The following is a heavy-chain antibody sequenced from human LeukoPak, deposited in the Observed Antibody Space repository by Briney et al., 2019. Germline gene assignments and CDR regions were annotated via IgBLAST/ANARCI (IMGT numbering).Heavy chain of an antibody. CDR3: ASLHDIVVVPPATIDY. CDR1: GFTFSSYS. J-gene: IGHJ4*02. Sequence: KSGGSLRLSCAASGFTFSSYSMNWVRQAPGKGVEWLSIISSSSDYIYYADSVKGRFTISRDNAKNSLYLQMNSLRAEDTAVYYCASLHDIVVVPPATIDYWGQGTLVTVSS. CDR2: ISSSSDYI. D-gene: IGHD2-2*01. V-gene: IGHV3-21*01.